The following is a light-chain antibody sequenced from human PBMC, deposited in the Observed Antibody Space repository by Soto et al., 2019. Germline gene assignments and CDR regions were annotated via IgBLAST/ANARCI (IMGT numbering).Light chain of an antibody. CDR3: AAWDDSLNGHVV. CDR1: NSNIESNT. J-gene: IGLJ2*01. CDR2: SNN. Sequence: QSVLTQPPSASGTPGQRVTISCSGSNSNIESNTVNWYQQLSGTAPKLLIYSNNQRPSGVPDRFSGSKSGTSASLAISGLQSDDEADYYCAAWDDSLNGHVVFGGGTKLTVL. V-gene: IGLV1-44*01.